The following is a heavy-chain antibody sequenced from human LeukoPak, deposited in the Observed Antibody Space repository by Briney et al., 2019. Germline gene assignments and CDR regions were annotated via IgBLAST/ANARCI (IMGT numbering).Heavy chain of an antibody. J-gene: IGHJ6*02. D-gene: IGHD2-8*01. CDR2: INHNGNVN. CDR3: ARGCGLDV. Sequence: GGSLRLSCAASGFTFSSYWMNWARQAPGKGLEWVASINHNGNVNYYVDSVKGRFTISRDNAKNSLYLQMSNLRAEDTAVYFCARGCGLDVWGQGATVTVSS. V-gene: IGHV3-7*03. CDR1: GFTFSSYW.